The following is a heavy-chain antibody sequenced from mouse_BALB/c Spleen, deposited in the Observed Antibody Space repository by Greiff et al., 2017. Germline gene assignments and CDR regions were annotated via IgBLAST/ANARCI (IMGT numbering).Heavy chain of an antibody. J-gene: IGHJ3*01. CDR1: GYSITSDYA. Sequence: VQLKESGPGLVKPSQSLSLTCTVTGYSITSDYAWNWIRQFPGNKLEWMGYISYSGSTSYNPSLKSRISITRDTSKNQFFLQLNSVTTEDTATYYCARQRTGTPFAYWGQGTLVTVSA. V-gene: IGHV3-2*02. CDR2: ISYSGST. CDR3: ARQRTGTPFAY. D-gene: IGHD4-1*01.